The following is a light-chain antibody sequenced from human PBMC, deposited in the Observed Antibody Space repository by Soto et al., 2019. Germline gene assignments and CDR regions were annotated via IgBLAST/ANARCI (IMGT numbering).Light chain of an antibody. Sequence: DIVLTQSRDTLSWSPGERATVSCLSSHSIRSGRLAWYQQKAGQAPRLVIFDASNRASGTPERFSGSGSGTDFTLTITRLEPEDFAVYYCQEYDASPITCGLGTRREIK. CDR2: DAS. CDR1: HSIRSGR. V-gene: IGKV3-20*01. CDR3: QEYDASPIT. J-gene: IGKJ5*01.